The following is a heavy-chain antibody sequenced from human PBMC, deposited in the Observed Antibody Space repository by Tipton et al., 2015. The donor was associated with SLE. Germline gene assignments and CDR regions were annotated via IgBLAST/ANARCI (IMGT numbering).Heavy chain of an antibody. D-gene: IGHD7-27*01. J-gene: IGHJ3*02. CDR3: ARELGMVAFDI. CDR2: INHSGST. V-gene: IGHV4-34*01. CDR1: GGSFSGYY. Sequence: TLSLTCAVYGGSFSGYYWNWIRQPPGKGLEWIGEINHSGSTNYNPSLKSRVTISVDTSKNQFSLKLSSVTAADTAVYYCARELGMVAFDIWGQGTMVTVSS.